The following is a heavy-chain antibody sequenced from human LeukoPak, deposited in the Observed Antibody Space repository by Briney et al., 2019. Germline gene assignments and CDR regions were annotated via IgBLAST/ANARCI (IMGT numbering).Heavy chain of an antibody. Sequence: PSETLSLTCTVSGGSISSSSYYWGWIRQPPGKGLEWIGYIYYSGSTNYNPSLKSRVTISVDTSKNQFSLKLSSVTAADTAVYYCARTSMVRGVMFLPWGQGTLVTVSS. D-gene: IGHD3-10*01. V-gene: IGHV4-61*05. J-gene: IGHJ5*02. CDR1: GGSISSSSYY. CDR3: ARTSMVRGVMFLP. CDR2: IYYSGST.